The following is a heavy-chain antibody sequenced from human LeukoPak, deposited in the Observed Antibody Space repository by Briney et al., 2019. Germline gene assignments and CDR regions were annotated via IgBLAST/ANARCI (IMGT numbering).Heavy chain of an antibody. V-gene: IGHV1-2*02. J-gene: IGHJ6*03. CDR1: GYTFTGYY. CDR2: INPNSGGT. D-gene: IGHD3-16*01. CDR3: ARCVEYRPLWGSNYKDPYYYMDV. Sequence: ASVKVSCKASGYTFTGYYMHSVRQAPGQGLEWMGWINPNSGGTNYAQKFQGRVTMTRDTSISTAYMELSRLRSDDTAVYYCARCVEYRPLWGSNYKDPYYYMDVWGKGTTVIVSS.